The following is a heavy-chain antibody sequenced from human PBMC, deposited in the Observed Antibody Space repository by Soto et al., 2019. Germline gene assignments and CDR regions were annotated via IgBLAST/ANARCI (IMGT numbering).Heavy chain of an antibody. CDR1: GFTFSDYP. Sequence: QVQLVEAGGGVVQPGRSLSLSCAASGFTFSDYPMHWVRQAPGKGLEWVAVISYDGRVKYYVDPVKGRFPISRDDSKNTLYLQMNRLRVDDTAVYYCARDFIVGAPDYFDYWGQGTLVTVSS. J-gene: IGHJ4*02. CDR2: ISYDGRVK. CDR3: ARDFIVGAPDYFDY. V-gene: IGHV3-30*04. D-gene: IGHD1-26*01.